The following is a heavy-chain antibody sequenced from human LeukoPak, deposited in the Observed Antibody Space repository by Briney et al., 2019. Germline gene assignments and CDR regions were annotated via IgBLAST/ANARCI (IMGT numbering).Heavy chain of an antibody. V-gene: IGHV3-30*18. CDR1: GFTFSSYG. CDR3: AKDSYSSSWYHYYYYYYMDV. D-gene: IGHD6-13*01. Sequence: GGSLRLSCAASGFTFSSYGMHWVRQAPGKGLEWVAVISYDGSNKYYADSVKGRFTISRDNSKNTLYLQMNSLRAEDTAVYYCAKDSYSSSWYHYYYYYYMDVWGKGTTVTVSS. CDR2: ISYDGSNK. J-gene: IGHJ6*03.